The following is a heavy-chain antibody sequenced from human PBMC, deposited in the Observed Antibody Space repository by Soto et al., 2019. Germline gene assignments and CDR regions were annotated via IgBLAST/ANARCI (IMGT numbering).Heavy chain of an antibody. CDR3: AIRSRVRGVNWFVP. Sequence: SETLSLTCTVSGGSISSYYWSWIRQPPGKGLEWIGYIYYSGSTNYNPSLKSRVTISVDTSKNQFSLKLSSVTAADMAVYYCAIRSRVRGVNWFVPWCQGTLVTVFS. CDR2: IYYSGST. J-gene: IGHJ5*02. D-gene: IGHD3-10*01. CDR1: GGSISSYY. V-gene: IGHV4-59*08.